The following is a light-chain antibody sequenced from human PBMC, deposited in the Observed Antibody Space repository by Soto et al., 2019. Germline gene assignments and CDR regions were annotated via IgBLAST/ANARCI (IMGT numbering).Light chain of an antibody. J-gene: IGKJ5*01. Sequence: IQVSQSRSSLCSARVYISTITFWASQGISNYLAWYQQKPGKAPNLLIHTASSLQTGVPSRFSGSGSGTEFTLTISGLPPDDFAIYSCQQRHSYPITFGQGTRLEIK. CDR3: QQRHSYPIT. CDR1: QGISNY. V-gene: IGKV1-9*01. CDR2: TAS.